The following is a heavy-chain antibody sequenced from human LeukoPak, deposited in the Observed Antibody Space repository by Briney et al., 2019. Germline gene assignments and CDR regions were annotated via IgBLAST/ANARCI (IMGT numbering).Heavy chain of an antibody. Sequence: GESLKISCKGSGYSFTSYWIGWVRQMPGKGLEWMGIIYPGDSDTRYSPSFQGQVTISAAKSISTAYLQLSSLKASDTAMYYCARHGTMVRGVIGNWFDPWGQGTLVTVSS. V-gene: IGHV5-51*01. J-gene: IGHJ5*02. D-gene: IGHD3-10*01. CDR1: GYSFTSYW. CDR2: IYPGDSDT. CDR3: ARHGTMVRGVIGNWFDP.